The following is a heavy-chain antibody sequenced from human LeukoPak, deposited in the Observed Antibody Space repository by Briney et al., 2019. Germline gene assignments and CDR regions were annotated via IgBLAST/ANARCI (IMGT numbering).Heavy chain of an antibody. D-gene: IGHD6-19*01. CDR3: RAGYSSGWNRGLDY. CDR2: INHSGST. Sequence: PSETLSLTCAVYGGSFSGYYWSWIRQPPGKGLEWIGEINHSGSTNYNPSLKSRVTISVDTSKNQFSLKLSSVTAADTAVYYCRAGYSSGWNRGLDYWGQGTLVTVSS. J-gene: IGHJ4*02. CDR1: GGSFSGYY. V-gene: IGHV4-34*01.